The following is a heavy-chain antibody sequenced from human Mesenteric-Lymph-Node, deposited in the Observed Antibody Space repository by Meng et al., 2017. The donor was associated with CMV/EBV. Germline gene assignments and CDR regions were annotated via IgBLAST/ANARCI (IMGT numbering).Heavy chain of an antibody. CDR1: GFTFSSYA. J-gene: IGHJ4*02. CDR3: ARAHGGGITSFDY. D-gene: IGHD3-16*01. Sequence: GGSLRLSCAASGFTFSSYAMHWVRQAPGKGLEWVAITLYDGSSEYYADSVKGRFTISRDNSKDTLYLQMKSLRAEDTAVYYCARAHGGGITSFDYWGQGTLVTVSS. V-gene: IGHV3-30-3*01. CDR2: TLYDGSSE.